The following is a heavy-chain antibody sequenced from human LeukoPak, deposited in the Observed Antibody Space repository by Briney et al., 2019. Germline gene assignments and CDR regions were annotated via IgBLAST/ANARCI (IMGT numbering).Heavy chain of an antibody. CDR2: ISWNSGSI. V-gene: IGHV3-9*03. D-gene: IGHD3-10*01. J-gene: IGHJ6*03. Sequence: PGGSLRLSCAASGFTFDGYAMHWVRQAPGKGLEWVSGISWNSGSIGYADSVKGRFTISRDNAKNSLYLQMNSLRAEDMALYYCAKAAGGYYYMDVWGKGTTVTVSS. CDR1: GFTFDGYA. CDR3: AKAAGGYYYMDV.